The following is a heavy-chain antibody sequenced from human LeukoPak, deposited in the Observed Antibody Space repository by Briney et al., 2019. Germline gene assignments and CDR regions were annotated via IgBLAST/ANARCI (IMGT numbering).Heavy chain of an antibody. V-gene: IGHV4-4*02. CDR3: ASVRRGFGESSKYYAYYYMGV. CDR2: IYHSGGT. CDR1: GGSISSSNW. Sequence: SETLSLTCAVSGGSISSSNWWSWVRQPPGKGLEWIGEIYHSGGTYYNPSLKSRVTISVDTSKNQFSLKLSSVTAADTAVYYCASVRRGFGESSKYYAYYYMGVWGKGTTVTISS. D-gene: IGHD3-10*01. J-gene: IGHJ6*03.